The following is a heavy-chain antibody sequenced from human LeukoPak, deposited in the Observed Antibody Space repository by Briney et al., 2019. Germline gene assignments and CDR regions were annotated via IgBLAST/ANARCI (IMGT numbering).Heavy chain of an antibody. Sequence: SETLSLTCTVSGGSISSSSYYWGWIRQPPGKGLEWIGSIYYSGSTYYNPSLKSRVTISVDTSKNQFSLKLSSVTAADTAVYYCARAYGDYYFDYWGQGTLVTVSS. D-gene: IGHD4-17*01. V-gene: IGHV4-39*07. CDR1: GGSISSSSYY. CDR2: IYYSGST. J-gene: IGHJ4*02. CDR3: ARAYGDYYFDY.